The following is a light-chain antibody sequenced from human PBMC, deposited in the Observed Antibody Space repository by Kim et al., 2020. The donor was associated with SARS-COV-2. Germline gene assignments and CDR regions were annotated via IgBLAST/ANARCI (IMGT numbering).Light chain of an antibody. V-gene: IGLV2-8*01. CDR3: TSYAGSNIWI. Sequence: GQSATISCTGTSSDIGTFNYVSWYQQLPGKAPKLIIYEVTKRPSGVPHRFSGSKSGNTASLTVSGLQAEDEADYYCTSYAGSNIWIFGRGTKLTVL. CDR1: SSDIGTFNY. CDR2: EVT. J-gene: IGLJ2*01.